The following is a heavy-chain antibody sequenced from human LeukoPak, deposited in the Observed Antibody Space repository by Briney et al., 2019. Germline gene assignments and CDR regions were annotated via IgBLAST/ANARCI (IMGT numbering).Heavy chain of an antibody. CDR3: ARLQGRGDNYLDY. CDR1: DGSISNYY. V-gene: IGHV4-59*08. CDR2: VSYSGSS. Sequence: SETLSLTCTVSDGSISNYYWSWIRQPPGKRLEWIGYVSYSGSSNSNPSLKSRVTITVDIYKNQFSLRLTSVIAADTAMYYCARLQGRGDNYLDYWGQGTLVTVSS. J-gene: IGHJ4*02. D-gene: IGHD7-27*01.